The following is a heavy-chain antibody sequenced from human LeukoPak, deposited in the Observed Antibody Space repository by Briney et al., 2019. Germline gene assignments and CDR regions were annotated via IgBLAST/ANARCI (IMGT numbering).Heavy chain of an antibody. Sequence: SETLSLTCTVSGGSIISYYWTWIRQSAGKGLDWIGRINTSGSTNYIPSLRSRVNISVNTSKNQFTLNLTSVDTADKAVYSCAREGGDPRWLDPWGQGTLVTVSS. J-gene: IGHJ5*02. CDR1: GGSIISYY. CDR3: AREGGDPRWLDP. V-gene: IGHV4-4*07. D-gene: IGHD5-24*01. CDR2: INTSGST.